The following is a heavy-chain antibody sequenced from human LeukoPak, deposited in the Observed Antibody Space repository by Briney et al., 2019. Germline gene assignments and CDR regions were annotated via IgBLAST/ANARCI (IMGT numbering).Heavy chain of an antibody. CDR1: GGSISSSSYY. CDR3: ARGLGRIQLWLGY. D-gene: IGHD5-18*01. V-gene: IGHV4-39*01. Sequence: PSETLSLTCTGSGGSISSSSYYWGWIRQPPGKGLEWIGSIYYSGSTYYNPSLKSRVTISVDTSKNQFSLKLSSVTAADTAVYYCARGLGRIQLWLGYWGQGTLVTVSS. J-gene: IGHJ4*02. CDR2: IYYSGST.